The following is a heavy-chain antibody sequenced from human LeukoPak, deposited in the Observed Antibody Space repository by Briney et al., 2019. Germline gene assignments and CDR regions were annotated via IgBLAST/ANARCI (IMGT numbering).Heavy chain of an antibody. Sequence: SVKVSCKASGGTFSSYAISWVRQAPGQGLEWMGGIIPIFGTANCAQKFQGRVTITADESTSTAYMELSSLRSEDTAVYYCARAHPSAFYDVREYYYYMDVWGKGTTVTVSS. V-gene: IGHV1-69*13. CDR3: ARAHPSAFYDVREYYYYMDV. D-gene: IGHD2/OR15-2a*01. J-gene: IGHJ6*03. CDR2: IIPIFGTA. CDR1: GGTFSSYA.